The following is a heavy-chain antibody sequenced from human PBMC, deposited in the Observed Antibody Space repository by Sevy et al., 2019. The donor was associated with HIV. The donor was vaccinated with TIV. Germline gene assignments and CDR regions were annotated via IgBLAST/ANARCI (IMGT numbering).Heavy chain of an antibody. D-gene: IGHD2-2*01. V-gene: IGHV3-7*01. CDR1: GFTFSSYW. Sequence: GGSLRLSCAASGFTFSSYWMSWVRQAPGKGLEWVANIKQDGSERYYEDSVKGRFTISRDNTKNSLYLQMNSLGDEDTAVYYSARDSQNIVVVPAATINYYYSYYMDVWGKGTTVTVSS. J-gene: IGHJ6*03. CDR3: ARDSQNIVVVPAATINYYYSYYMDV. CDR2: IKQDGSER.